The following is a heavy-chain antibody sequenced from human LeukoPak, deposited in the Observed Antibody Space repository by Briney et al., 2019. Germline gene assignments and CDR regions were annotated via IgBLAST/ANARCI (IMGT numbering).Heavy chain of an antibody. V-gene: IGHV4-59*08. D-gene: IGHD3-10*01. CDR3: ARQGYYGSGSYYSPHDAFDI. CDR1: GGSISSHY. J-gene: IGHJ3*02. Sequence: SETLSLTCTVSGGSISSHYWSWIRQPPGKGLEWIGYIYYSGSTNYNPSLKSRVTISVDTSKNQFSLKLSSVTAADTAVYYCARQGYYGSGSYYSPHDAFDIWGQGTMVTVSS. CDR2: IYYSGST.